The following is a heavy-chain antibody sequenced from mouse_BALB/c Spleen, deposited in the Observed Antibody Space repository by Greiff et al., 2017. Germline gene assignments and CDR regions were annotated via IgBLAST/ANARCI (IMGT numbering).Heavy chain of an antibody. V-gene: IGHV7-3*02. D-gene: IGHD2-14*01. J-gene: IGHJ4*01. CDR2: IRNKANGYTT. CDR1: GFTFTDYY. CDR3: ARGGGNYAMDY. Sequence: VKLMESGGGLVQPGGSLRLSCATSGFTFTDYYMSWVRQPPGKALEWLGFIRNKANGYTTEYSASVKGRFTISRDNSQSILYLQMNTLRAEDSATYYCARGGGNYAMDYWGQGTSVTVSS.